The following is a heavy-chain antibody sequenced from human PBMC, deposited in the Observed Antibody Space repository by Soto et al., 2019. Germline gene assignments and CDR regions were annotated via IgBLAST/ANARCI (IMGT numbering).Heavy chain of an antibody. CDR2: VKNNGGAT. J-gene: IGHJ5*02. CDR3: AADLGPAYDSNNWFDP. Sequence: EVQLVESGGDLVKPGGSLGLSCAASGFIFSHAWFHWVRQPPGKGLELVGRVKNNGGATDNAASVKGRFTISRDDSKDTVYLQMSSLRTEDTAIYYCAADLGPAYDSNNWFDPWGQGTLVTVSS. CDR1: GFIFSHAW. D-gene: IGHD2-21*01. V-gene: IGHV3-15*07.